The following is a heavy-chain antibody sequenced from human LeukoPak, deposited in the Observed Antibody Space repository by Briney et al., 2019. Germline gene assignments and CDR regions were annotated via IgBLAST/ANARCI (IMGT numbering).Heavy chain of an antibody. Sequence: GGSLRLSCAASGFTFSDYYMSWVRQAPGKGLEWVSYISGSSGYTKYADSVKGRFTISRDNAKNSLYLQVNSVRAEDTAVYYCARGTGTTAYFDYWGQGTLVTVSS. V-gene: IGHV3-11*06. J-gene: IGHJ4*02. D-gene: IGHD1-1*01. CDR3: ARGTGTTAYFDY. CDR2: ISGSSGYT. CDR1: GFTFSDYY.